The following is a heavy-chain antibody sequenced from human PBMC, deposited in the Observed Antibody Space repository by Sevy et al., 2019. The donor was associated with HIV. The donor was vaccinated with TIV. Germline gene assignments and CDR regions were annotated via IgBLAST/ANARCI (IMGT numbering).Heavy chain of an antibody. J-gene: IGHJ4*02. CDR1: CFNFQTFC. CDR2: ISSDGINH. D-gene: IGHD1-20*01. CDR3: TKESLRGTYILGDFDH. Sequence: AGSLRLSCSAFCFNFQTFCMHWVRQAPGKGPEWLGVISSDGINHNYAASVKGRFTIYRDNSKSLLFLQMISRTPNDTAVYFCTKESLRGTYILGDFDHWGQGTLVTVSS. V-gene: IGHV3-30*18.